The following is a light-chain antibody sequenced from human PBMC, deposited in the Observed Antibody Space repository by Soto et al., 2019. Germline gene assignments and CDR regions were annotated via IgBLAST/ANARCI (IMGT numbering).Light chain of an antibody. J-gene: IGKJ2*01. CDR3: HQYGNIPLYT. Sequence: EIVLTQSPGSLSLSPGERATLSCRASQALSSNFIAWYQQKSGQAPRLLVYGTSIRATGVPDRFSGSGSGTDFILTISRLEPEDFAVYYCHQYGNIPLYTFGQGTKLEIK. CDR1: QALSSNF. V-gene: IGKV3-20*01. CDR2: GTS.